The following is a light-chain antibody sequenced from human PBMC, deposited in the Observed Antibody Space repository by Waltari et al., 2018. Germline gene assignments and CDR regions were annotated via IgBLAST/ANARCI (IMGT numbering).Light chain of an antibody. CDR1: QSVLYSSNNKNY. V-gene: IGKV4-1*01. Sequence: DIVMTQSPDSLAVSLGERVTIHCKSSQSVLYSSNNKNYLAWYQQKPGQPPKLLIYWASTRESGVPDRFSGSGSGTDFTLTISSLQAEDVAVYYCQQYYNSPLTFGGGTKVEIK. CDR3: QQYYNSPLT. J-gene: IGKJ4*01. CDR2: WAS.